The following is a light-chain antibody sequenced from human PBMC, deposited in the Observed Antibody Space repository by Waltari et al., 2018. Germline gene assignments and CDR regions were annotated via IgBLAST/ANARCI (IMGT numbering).Light chain of an antibody. CDR2: DNI. V-gene: IGLV1-44*01. J-gene: IGLJ2*01. CDR1: SSNIGSNT. Sequence: QSVLTQPPSASGTPGQRVTISCSGSSSNIGSNTVNWYQQLPGTAPKPLIYDNIDRPSGVPDRFSGSKSGTSASLAISELQSEDEADYHCAAWDDNLNGVVFGGGTKLTVL. CDR3: AAWDDNLNGVV.